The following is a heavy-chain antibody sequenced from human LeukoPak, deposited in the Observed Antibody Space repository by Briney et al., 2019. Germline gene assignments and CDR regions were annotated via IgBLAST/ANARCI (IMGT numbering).Heavy chain of an antibody. CDR1: GFTFSNYS. CDR3: ASFLETFFYDRSGYSRPYYFEF. D-gene: IGHD3-22*01. Sequence: GGSLRLSCAASGFTFSNYSMNWVRQAPGKGLEWISYISHISSTTYYADSVKGRFTISRDNAKNSLSLQMNSLRDEDTAVYYCASFLETFFYDRSGYSRPYYFEFWGQGTLVTVSS. V-gene: IGHV3-48*02. J-gene: IGHJ4*02. CDR2: ISHISSTT.